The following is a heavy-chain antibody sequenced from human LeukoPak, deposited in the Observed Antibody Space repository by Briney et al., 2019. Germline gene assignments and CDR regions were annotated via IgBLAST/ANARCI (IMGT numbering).Heavy chain of an antibody. D-gene: IGHD5-18*01. CDR3: ARGRTDTAMVSNAFDI. CDR1: GYTFTSYD. Sequence: ASVKVSCKASGYTFTSYDINWVRQATGQGLEWMGWMSPNSGNTGYAQKFQGRVTITRNTSISTAYMELSSLRSEDTAVYYCARGRTDTAMVSNAFDIWGQGTMVTVSS. CDR2: MSPNSGNT. J-gene: IGHJ3*02. V-gene: IGHV1-8*03.